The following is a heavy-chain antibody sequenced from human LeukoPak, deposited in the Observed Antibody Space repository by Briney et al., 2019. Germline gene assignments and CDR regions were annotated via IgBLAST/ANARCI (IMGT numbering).Heavy chain of an antibody. D-gene: IGHD3-10*01. CDR3: ARDLGYYGSGTIDY. V-gene: IGHV4-30-4*01. CDR1: GGSISSADYY. Sequence: SETLSLTCTVSGGSISSADYYWSWIRQHPGKGLEWIGYIYYSGSTYYNPSLKSRVTISVDTSKNQFSLKLSSVTAADTAVYYCARDLGYYGSGTIDYWGQGTLVTVSS. J-gene: IGHJ4*02. CDR2: IYYSGST.